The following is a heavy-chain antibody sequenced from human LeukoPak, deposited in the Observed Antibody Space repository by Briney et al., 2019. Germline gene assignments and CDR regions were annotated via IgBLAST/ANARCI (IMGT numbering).Heavy chain of an antibody. V-gene: IGHV3-11*04. CDR3: ARNWNSAFD. J-gene: IGHJ4*02. CDR2: ISSSGSTR. Sequence: GGSLRLSCAASGFTFSDYYMSWIRQVPGKGLEWVSYISSSGSTRHYADSVKGRFTISRDSAKKSLYLQMNSLGAEDTAVYYCARNWNSAFDWGQGTLVTVSS. CDR1: GFTFSDYY. D-gene: IGHD1-7*01.